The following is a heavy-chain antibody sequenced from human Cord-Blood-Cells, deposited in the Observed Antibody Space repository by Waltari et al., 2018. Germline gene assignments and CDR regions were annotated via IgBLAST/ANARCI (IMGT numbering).Heavy chain of an antibody. J-gene: IGHJ6*02. V-gene: IGHV1-18*01. D-gene: IGHD1-26*01. CDR3: ARDEAGGGSYYYYYYGMDV. Sequence: QVQLVQSGAEVKKPGASVQVSCKASGYTFTSYGIRWVRQAPGHGLEWMGWISAYNGNTNYPQKLQGRVTMTTDPSTSTAHMELRSRRSDDTAVYYWARDEAGGGSYYYYYYGMDVWGQGTTVTVSS. CDR2: ISAYNGNT. CDR1: GYTFTSYG.